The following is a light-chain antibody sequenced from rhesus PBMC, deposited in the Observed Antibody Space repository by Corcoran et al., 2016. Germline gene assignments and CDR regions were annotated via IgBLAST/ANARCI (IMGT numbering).Light chain of an antibody. CDR2: DAS. CDR3: LQYNSVPFT. V-gene: IGKV1S21*01. J-gene: IGKJ3*01. Sequence: DIQMTQSPSSLSASVGDRVTVTCRASQGITNYLSWYQQKPGKAPSILIYDASTLQGGVPSRLSGSGSGTDFTFNISSLQPEDFATYYCLQYNSVPFTFGPGTKLDIE. CDR1: QGITNY.